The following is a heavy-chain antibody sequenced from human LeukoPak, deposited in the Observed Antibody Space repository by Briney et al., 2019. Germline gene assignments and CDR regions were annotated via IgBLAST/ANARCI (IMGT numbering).Heavy chain of an antibody. CDR1: GYTLTELS. CDR2: FDPEDGET. J-gene: IGHJ6*02. Sequence: ASVKVSCKVPGYTLTELSMHWVRQAPGKGLEWMGGFDPEDGETIYAQKFQGRVTMTEDTSTDTAYMELSSLRPEDTAVYYCATDTGIAAAGTLPAEDYYYGMDVWGQGTTVTVSS. D-gene: IGHD6-13*01. V-gene: IGHV1-24*01. CDR3: ATDTGIAAAGTLPAEDYYYGMDV.